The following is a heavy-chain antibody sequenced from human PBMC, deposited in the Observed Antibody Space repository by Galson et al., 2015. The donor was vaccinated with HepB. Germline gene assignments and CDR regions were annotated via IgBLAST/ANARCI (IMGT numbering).Heavy chain of an antibody. CDR3: VRDYDYGLDY. Sequence: KPTQTLTLTYTFSGFSLSTTGVGVAWIRQPPGKALQWLALIRWSDDSHYSPSVRSRLTVTKDTSRDHVVLTMTNMDPVDTATYYCVRDYDYGLDYWGQGALVTVSS. CDR1: GFSLSTTGVG. V-gene: IGHV2-5*01. CDR2: IRWSDDS. J-gene: IGHJ4*02. D-gene: IGHD4/OR15-4a*01.